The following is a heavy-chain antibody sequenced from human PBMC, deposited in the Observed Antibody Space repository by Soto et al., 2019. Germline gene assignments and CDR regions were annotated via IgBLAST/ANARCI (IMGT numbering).Heavy chain of an antibody. D-gene: IGHD6-19*01. V-gene: IGHV4-39*01. CDR1: GGSISSSSYY. CDR3: ARQSGGIAVAGPPDY. CDR2: IYYSGST. Sequence: QLQLQESGPGLVKPSETLSLTCTVSGGSISSSSYYWGWIRQPPGKGLEWLGSIYYSGSTYYNPSLTGAVAISVDTSKIQFSMKLSSVTAADTAVYYCARQSGGIAVAGPPDYWGQGTLVTVSS. J-gene: IGHJ4*02.